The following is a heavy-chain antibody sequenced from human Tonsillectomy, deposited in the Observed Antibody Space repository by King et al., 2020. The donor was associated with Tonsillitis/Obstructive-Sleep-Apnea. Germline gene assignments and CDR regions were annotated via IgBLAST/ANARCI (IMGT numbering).Heavy chain of an antibody. CDR1: GGTFSSYA. CDR2: IIPIFVTA. Sequence: VQLVQSGAEVKKPGSSVKVSCKASGGTFSSYAISWVREAPGQGREWMGGIIPIFVTANYAQKFLGRVTITADESTSTAYMELSSLRAEDTAVYYCARDRLTGTTYFDYWGQGTLVTVSS. CDR3: ARDRLTGTTYFDY. J-gene: IGHJ4*02. V-gene: IGHV1-69*12. D-gene: IGHD1-20*01.